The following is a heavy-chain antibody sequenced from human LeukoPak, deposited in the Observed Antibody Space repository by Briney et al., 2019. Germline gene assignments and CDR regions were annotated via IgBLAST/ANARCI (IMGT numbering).Heavy chain of an antibody. CDR1: GGSISSYY. V-gene: IGHV4-59*01. CDR3: ARWGDYYDSSGSTEDAFDI. J-gene: IGHJ3*02. D-gene: IGHD3-22*01. CDR2: IYYSGST. Sequence: SETLSLTCTGSGGSISSYYWSWIRQPPGKGLEWIGYIYYSGSTNYNPSLKSRVTISVDTSKNQFSLKLSSVTAADTAVYYCARWGDYYDSSGSTEDAFDIWGQGTMVTVSS.